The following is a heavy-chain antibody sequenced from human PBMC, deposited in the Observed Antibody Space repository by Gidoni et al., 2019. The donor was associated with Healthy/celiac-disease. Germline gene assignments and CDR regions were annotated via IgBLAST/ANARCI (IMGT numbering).Heavy chain of an antibody. CDR2: IYYSGST. Sequence: QVQLQESGPGLVKPSQTLSLTCTVSAGPISRGDYYWSWIRQPPGKGLEWIGYIYYSGSTYYNPSLKSRVTISVDTSKNQFSLKLSSGTAADTAVYYCAKWLRKAWFDPWGQGTLVAVSS. D-gene: IGHD5-12*01. CDR1: AGPISRGDYY. J-gene: IGHJ5*02. V-gene: IGHV4-30-4*01. CDR3: AKWLRKAWFDP.